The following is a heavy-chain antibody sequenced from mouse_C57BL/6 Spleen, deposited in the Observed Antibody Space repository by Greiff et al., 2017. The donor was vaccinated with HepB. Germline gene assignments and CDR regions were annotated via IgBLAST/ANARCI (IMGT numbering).Heavy chain of an antibody. Sequence: EVKLQESGGDLVKPGGSLKLSCAASGFTFSSYGMSWVRQTPDKRLEWVATISSGGSYTYYPDSVKGRFTISRDNAKNTLYLQMSSLKSEDTAMYYCARRGRQGYFDVWGTGTTVTVSS. CDR1: GFTFSSYG. CDR2: ISSGGSYT. J-gene: IGHJ1*03. D-gene: IGHD1-1*01. CDR3: ARRGRQGYFDV. V-gene: IGHV5-6*02.